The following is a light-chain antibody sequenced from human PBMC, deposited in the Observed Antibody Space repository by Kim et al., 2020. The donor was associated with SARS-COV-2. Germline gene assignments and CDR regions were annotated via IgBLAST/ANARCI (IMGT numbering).Light chain of an antibody. CDR2: ETN. CDR1: GGSIDGNS. Sequence: TVSTASTSTGGSIDGNSGQWFQQRPGSPPAIVMYETNRRPSGVPDRFSGSIDSSSNSASLTISGLKTEDEADYYCQSYYDSEYHWVFGGGTQLTVL. CDR3: QSYYDSEYHWV. J-gene: IGLJ2*01. V-gene: IGLV6-57*01.